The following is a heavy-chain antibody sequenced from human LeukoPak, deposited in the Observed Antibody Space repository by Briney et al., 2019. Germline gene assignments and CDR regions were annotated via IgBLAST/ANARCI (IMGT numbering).Heavy chain of an antibody. CDR2: IYYSGST. J-gene: IGHJ3*02. CDR3: ARGGSSVDAFDI. D-gene: IGHD6-6*01. V-gene: IGHV4-59*01. Sequence: KTSETLSLTCAVYGGSFSSYYWSWIRQPPGKGLEWIGYIYYSGSTNYNPSLKSRVTISVDTSKNQFSLKLSSVTAADTAVYYCARGGSSVDAFDIWGQGTMVTVSS. CDR1: GGSFSSYY.